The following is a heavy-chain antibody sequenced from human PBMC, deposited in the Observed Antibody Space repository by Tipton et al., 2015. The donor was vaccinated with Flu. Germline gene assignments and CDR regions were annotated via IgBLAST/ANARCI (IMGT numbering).Heavy chain of an antibody. CDR3: ARSKYPPQGVVVDDY. J-gene: IGHJ4*02. D-gene: IGHD2-15*01. CDR1: GGSISSGSYY. CDR2: IYTSGST. V-gene: IGHV4-61*02. Sequence: TLSLTCTVSGGSISSGSYYWSWIRQPPGKGLEWIGRIYTSGSTNYNPSLKSRVTISVDTSKNQFSLKLSSVTAADTAVYYLARSKYPPQGVVVDDYWGQGTLVPVSS.